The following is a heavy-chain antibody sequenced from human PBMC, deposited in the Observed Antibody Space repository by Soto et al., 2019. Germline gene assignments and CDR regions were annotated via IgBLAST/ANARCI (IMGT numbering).Heavy chain of an antibody. CDR3: ARDLRQGASGATVYGREV. CDR2: VSHDGRKT. V-gene: IGHV3-30*03. J-gene: IGHJ6*02. D-gene: IGHD7-27*01. Sequence: QVQLVESGGGEVQPGTSLRLSCIASGFIFSNNGMHWVRQAPGRGLEWVALVSHDGRKTFYADSVKGRLTIYRDNSKNTVYLHMNNLRPEDTAVYRCARDLRQGASGATVYGREVWGQGTTVTVSS. CDR1: GFIFSNNG.